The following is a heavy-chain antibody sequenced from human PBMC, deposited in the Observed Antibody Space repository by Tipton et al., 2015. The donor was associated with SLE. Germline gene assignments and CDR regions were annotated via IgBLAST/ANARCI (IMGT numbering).Heavy chain of an antibody. J-gene: IGHJ3*02. D-gene: IGHD6-19*01. CDR2: ISTSGSSI. V-gene: IGHV3-11*01. CDR3: ARWTSSGWYPNDAFDI. Sequence: SLRLSCAASGFTFSDYYMSWIRQAPGKGLEWVSYISTSGSSIYYADSVKGRFTISRDNAKNSLYLQMNSLRAEDTAVYYCARWTSSGWYPNDAFDIWGQGTMVTVSS. CDR1: GFTFSDYY.